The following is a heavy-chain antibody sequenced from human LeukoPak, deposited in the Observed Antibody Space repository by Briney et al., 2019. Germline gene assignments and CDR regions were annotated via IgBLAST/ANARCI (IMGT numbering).Heavy chain of an antibody. Sequence: ASVKVSCKTSRYTFTNYGMHWVRQAPRQSPEWMGWINTGNGNTKSSQKFQDRVTPTRDTSASTAYMELNSLSSEDTAVYYCARVPLDDASRHYYPHWGQGTLVTVSS. CDR1: RYTFTNYG. D-gene: IGHD3-10*01. CDR3: ARVPLDDASRHYYPH. CDR2: INTGNGNT. J-gene: IGHJ1*01. V-gene: IGHV1-3*04.